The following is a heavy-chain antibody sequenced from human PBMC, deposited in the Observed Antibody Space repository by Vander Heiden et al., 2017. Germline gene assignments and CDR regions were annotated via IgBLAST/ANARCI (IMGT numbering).Heavy chain of an antibody. V-gene: IGHV3-48*01. J-gene: IGHJ4*02. CDR2: ISGSSGTI. D-gene: IGHD2-21*01. Sequence: EVQLVESGGGLVQPGGSLRLSCAASGFTFSTYRINWVRQAPGKGLEWVSYISGSSGTIYYADSVKGRFTISRDNAKNSVFLEMNSLRAEDTAVYYCARRPTYCGQCFDFWGQGTLVTVSS. CDR3: ARRPTYCGQCFDF. CDR1: GFTFSTYR.